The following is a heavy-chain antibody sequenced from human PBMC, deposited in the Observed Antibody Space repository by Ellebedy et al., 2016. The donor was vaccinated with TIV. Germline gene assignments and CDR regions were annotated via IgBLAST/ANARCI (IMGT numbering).Heavy chain of an antibody. Sequence: GESLKISCKGSGYSFSDYWIGWVRQLPGKGLEWMGKIFPRDSETIYSPSFQGQVTLSADQSVTTAHLQWNSLRASDTAMYYCAAKNVHNSGLLGDAFDVWGQGTFVTVSS. CDR1: GYSFSDYW. CDR3: AAKNVHNSGLLGDAFDV. D-gene: IGHD6-19*01. CDR2: IFPRDSET. J-gene: IGHJ3*01. V-gene: IGHV5-51*01.